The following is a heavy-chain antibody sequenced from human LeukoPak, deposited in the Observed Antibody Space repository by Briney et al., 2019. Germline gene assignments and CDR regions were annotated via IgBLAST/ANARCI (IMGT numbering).Heavy chain of an antibody. CDR2: IYYSGST. CDR1: GGSISSSSYY. V-gene: IGHV4-39*01. CDR3: ARFEYSSSSSIDY. Sequence: SETLSLTCTVSGGSISSSSYYWGWIRQPPGKGLEWIGSIYYSGSTYYNPSLKSRVTVSVDTSKNQFSLKLSSVTAADTAVYYCARFEYSSSSSIDYWGQGTLVTVSS. D-gene: IGHD6-6*01. J-gene: IGHJ4*02.